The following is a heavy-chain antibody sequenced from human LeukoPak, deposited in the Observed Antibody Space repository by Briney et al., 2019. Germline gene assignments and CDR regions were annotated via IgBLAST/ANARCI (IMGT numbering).Heavy chain of an antibody. Sequence: PGGSLRLSCAPSGFTFRSYWMHWVRQAPGKGLVWTSRINSDGSSTSYADFVKGRFTVSRDNAKTTLYLQMNGLRAEDTAVYYCARDLSGVAGYTYGRGIDYWGQGTLVTVSS. D-gene: IGHD5-18*01. J-gene: IGHJ4*02. CDR1: GFTFRSYW. V-gene: IGHV3-74*01. CDR2: INSDGSST. CDR3: ARDLSGVAGYTYGRGIDY.